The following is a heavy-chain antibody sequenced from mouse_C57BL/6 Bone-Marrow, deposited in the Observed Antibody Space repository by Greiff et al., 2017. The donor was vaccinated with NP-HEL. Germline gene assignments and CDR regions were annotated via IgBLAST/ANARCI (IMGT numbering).Heavy chain of an antibody. CDR2: IYPGDGDT. J-gene: IGHJ4*01. Sequence: QVQLQQSGAELVKPGASVKISCKASGYAFSSYWMNWVKQRPGKGLEWIGQIYPGDGDTNYNGKFKGKATLTADKSSSTAYMQLSSLTSEDSAVYFCARRPFGYYAMDYWGQGTSVTVSS. V-gene: IGHV1-80*01. CDR1: GYAFSSYW. CDR3: ARRPFGYYAMDY.